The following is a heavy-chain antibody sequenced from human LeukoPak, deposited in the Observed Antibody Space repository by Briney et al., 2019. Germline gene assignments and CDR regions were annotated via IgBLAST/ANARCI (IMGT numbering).Heavy chain of an antibody. J-gene: IGHJ3*02. Sequence: PSGTLSLTCVFSGDSISDDSINKNNWLNWVRQAPGKGLEWIGDVSLDGITNYNPSLLGRVTISLDKSAKQVSLRLTSVTAADTAVYYCATTGGSGAFDIWGQGTMVTVSS. D-gene: IGHD4-17*01. V-gene: IGHV4-4*02. CDR3: ATTGGSGAFDI. CDR2: VSLDGIT. CDR1: GDSISDDSINKNNW.